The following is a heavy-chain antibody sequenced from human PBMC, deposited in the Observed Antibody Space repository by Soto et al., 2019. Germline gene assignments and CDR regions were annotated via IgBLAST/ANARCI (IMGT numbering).Heavy chain of an antibody. J-gene: IGHJ6*02. V-gene: IGHV1-18*04. CDR3: ARARIAAVTYYYYGMDV. Sequence: ASVKFSCKASGYTFTSYGISWVRQAPGQGLEWMGWISAYNGNTNYAQKLQGRVTMTTDTSTSTAYMELRSLRSDDTAVYYCARARIAAVTYYYYGMDVWGQGTTVTVSS. CDR2: ISAYNGNT. CDR1: GYTFTSYG. D-gene: IGHD6-13*01.